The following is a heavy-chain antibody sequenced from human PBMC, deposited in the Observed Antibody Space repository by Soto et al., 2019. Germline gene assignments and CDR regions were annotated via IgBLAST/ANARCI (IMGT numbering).Heavy chain of an antibody. Sequence: QPGGSLRLSCAGSGFNFRNFVLSWVRQAPGRGLEWVSVISGSAGSTYYRDSVKGRFTISRDNSKNMLYLQMNSLRAEDTAVYYCVRREMTSETSRGVSIDYWGQGTQVTVSS. V-gene: IGHV3-23*01. D-gene: IGHD2-8*01. CDR1: GFNFRNFV. CDR3: VRREMTSETSRGVSIDY. J-gene: IGHJ4*02. CDR2: ISGSAGST.